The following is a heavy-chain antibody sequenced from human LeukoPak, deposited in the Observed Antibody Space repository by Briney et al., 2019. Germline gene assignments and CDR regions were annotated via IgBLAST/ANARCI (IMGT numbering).Heavy chain of an antibody. V-gene: IGHV4-34*01. D-gene: IGHD6-13*01. CDR2: INHSGST. Sequence: TETLSLTCAVYGGSFSGYLWSWIRQPPGKGREWIGEINHSGSTNYNPSLRIRVTISVDASTIQFSMNMSPVTAADTDVYYCARGAGGEGIAASWGQGTLVTVSS. CDR1: GGSFSGYL. CDR3: ARGAGGEGIAAS. J-gene: IGHJ5*02.